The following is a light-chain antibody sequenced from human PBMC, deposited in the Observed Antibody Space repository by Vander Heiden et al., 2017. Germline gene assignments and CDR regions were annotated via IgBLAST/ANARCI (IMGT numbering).Light chain of an antibody. CDR2: TNN. CDR3: AAWDDSLNVHYV. J-gene: IGLJ1*01. CDR1: ISNIGSNT. Sequence: QSVLTQPPSASGTPGQRATISCSGSISNIGSNTVNWYQQLPGTAPKLLIYTNNQRPSGVPDRFSGSKSGTSASLAISGLQSEDEADYYCAAWDDSLNVHYVFGTGTKVTVL. V-gene: IGLV1-44*01.